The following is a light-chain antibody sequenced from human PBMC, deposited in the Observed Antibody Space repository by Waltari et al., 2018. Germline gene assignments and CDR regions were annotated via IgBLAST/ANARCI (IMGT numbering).Light chain of an antibody. CDR1: QTVLYSSNNKDY. CDR3: QQYYSHPPT. Sequence: DIVMTQSPDSLAVSLGARATIDCKSNQTVLYSSNNKDYLAWYQQKPGQPPKLVFYWASTRESGVPDRFSASGSGTDFTLTISCLQSEDFASYYCQQYYSHPPTFGQGTKVENK. J-gene: IGKJ1*01. CDR2: WAS. V-gene: IGKV4-1*01.